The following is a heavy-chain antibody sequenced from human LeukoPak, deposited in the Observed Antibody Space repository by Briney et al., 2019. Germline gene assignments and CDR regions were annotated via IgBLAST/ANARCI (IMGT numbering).Heavy chain of an antibody. CDR2: IYYSGST. CDR1: GGSISSGDYY. Sequence: SETQSLTCTVSGGSISSGDYYWSWIRQPPGKGLEWIGYIYYSGSTYYNPSLKSRVTISVDTSKNQFSLKLSSVTAADTAVYYCARARLDFDWLPLDAFDIWGQGTMVTVSS. J-gene: IGHJ3*02. CDR3: ARARLDFDWLPLDAFDI. D-gene: IGHD3-9*01. V-gene: IGHV4-30-4*08.